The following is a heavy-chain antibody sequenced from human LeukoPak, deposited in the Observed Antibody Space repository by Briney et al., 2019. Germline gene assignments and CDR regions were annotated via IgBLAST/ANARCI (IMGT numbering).Heavy chain of an antibody. V-gene: IGHV3-7*01. CDR1: GFTFSSYW. CDR2: IMQDGGER. CDR3: ARDRVGTTRDFDY. Sequence: PGGSLRLSCAASGFTFSSYWMSWVRQAPGKGLEWVANIMQDGGERYYTDSVKGRFAISRDNAKNLLYLQMNSLRVEDTAVYFCARDRVGTTRDFDYWGQGALSPSPQ. J-gene: IGHJ4*02. D-gene: IGHD1-26*01.